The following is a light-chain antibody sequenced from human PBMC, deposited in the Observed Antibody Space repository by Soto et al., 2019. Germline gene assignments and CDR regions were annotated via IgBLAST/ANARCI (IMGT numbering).Light chain of an antibody. CDR1: QILLYRSNNKNY. CDR3: QHYYSAPRT. Sequence: DIVLTQSPDSLAVSLGERATINCKSSQILLYRSNNKNYLAWYQQKPGQPLKLLISWASTRESGVPDRFSGSGSGADFTLTISRLQAEDVAVYYCQHYYSAPRTFGQGTKVDIK. V-gene: IGKV4-1*01. J-gene: IGKJ1*01. CDR2: WAS.